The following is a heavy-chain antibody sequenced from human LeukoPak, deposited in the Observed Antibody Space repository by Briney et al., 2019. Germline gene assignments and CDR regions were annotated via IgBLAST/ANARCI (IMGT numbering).Heavy chain of an antibody. D-gene: IGHD6-19*01. J-gene: IGHJ5*02. V-gene: IGHV4-4*02. CDR1: SGSISSSNW. CDR2: IYHSGST. Sequence: PSETLSLTCAVSSGSISSSNWWSWVRQPPGKGLGCIGEIYHSGSTNYNPSLKSRVTISVDTSKNQFSLKLSSVTAADTAVYYCARGRVGSRPTYSSGWYGHWGQGTLVTVSS. CDR3: ARGRVGSRPTYSSGWYGH.